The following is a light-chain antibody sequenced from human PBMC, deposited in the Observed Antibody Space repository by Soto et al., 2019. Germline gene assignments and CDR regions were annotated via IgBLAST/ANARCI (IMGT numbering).Light chain of an antibody. V-gene: IGLV2-14*01. CDR3: SSYTSSRTYV. CDR2: DVS. CDR1: SSDVGAYSY. J-gene: IGLJ1*01. Sequence: QSVLTQPASVSGSPGQSITISCTGTSSDVGAYSYVSWYQQHPGKAPNLIIYDVSDRPSGISNRFSGSKSDNTASLTISGLQAEDEAEYYYSSYTSSRTYVFGTGTKVTVL.